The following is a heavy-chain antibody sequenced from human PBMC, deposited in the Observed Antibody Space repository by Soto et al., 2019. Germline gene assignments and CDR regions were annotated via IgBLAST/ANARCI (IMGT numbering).Heavy chain of an antibody. CDR3: AKMLGFRAGWYMDV. J-gene: IGHJ6*03. V-gene: IGHV3-23*01. Sequence: GGSLRLSCAASGFTFSSYARSWVRQAPGKGLEWVSAISGSGGSTYYADSVKGRFTISRDNSKNTLYLQMNSLRAEDTAVYYCAKMLGFRAGWYMDVWGKGTTVTVSS. D-gene: IGHD3-16*01. CDR2: ISGSGGST. CDR1: GFTFSSYA.